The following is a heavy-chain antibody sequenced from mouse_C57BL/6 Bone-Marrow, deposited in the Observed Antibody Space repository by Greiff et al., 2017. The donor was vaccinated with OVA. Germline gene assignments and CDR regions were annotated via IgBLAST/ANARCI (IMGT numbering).Heavy chain of an antibody. CDR3: ARDYGSWYYFDY. V-gene: IGHV1-42*01. D-gene: IGHD1-1*01. CDR1: GYSFTGYY. J-gene: IGHJ2*01. Sequence: VQLKQSGPELVKPGASVKISCKASGYSFTGYYMNWVKQSPEKSLEWIGEINPSTGGTTYNQKFKAKATLTVDKSSSTAYMQLKSLTSEDSAVYYCARDYGSWYYFDYWGQGTTLTVSS. CDR2: INPSTGGT.